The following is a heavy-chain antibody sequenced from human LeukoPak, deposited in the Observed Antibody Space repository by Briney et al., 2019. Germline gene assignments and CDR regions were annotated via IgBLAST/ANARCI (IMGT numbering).Heavy chain of an antibody. CDR3: ARISTYSRYFDL. CDR1: GYTFTSYD. CDR2: MNPNSGNT. Sequence: ASVTVSFKASGYTFTSYDINWVRQATGPGLEWMGWMNPNSGNTGYAQKFQGRVTMTRNTSISTAYMELSSLRSEDTAVYYCARISTYSRYFDLWGRGTLVTVSS. J-gene: IGHJ2*01. V-gene: IGHV1-8*01. D-gene: IGHD2-15*01.